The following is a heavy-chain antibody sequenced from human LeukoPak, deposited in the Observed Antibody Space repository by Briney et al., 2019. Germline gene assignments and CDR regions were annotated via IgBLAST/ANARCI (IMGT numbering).Heavy chain of an antibody. Sequence: SETLSLTCTVSGGSISSGGYYWSWIRQHPGKGLEWIGYIYYSGSTYYNPSLKSRVTISVDTSKNQFSLKLSSVTAADTAVYYCARGPRIQLWHYFDYWGQGTLVTVSS. CDR3: ARGPRIQLWHYFDY. CDR2: IYYSGST. V-gene: IGHV4-31*03. D-gene: IGHD5-18*01. J-gene: IGHJ4*02. CDR1: GGSISSGGYY.